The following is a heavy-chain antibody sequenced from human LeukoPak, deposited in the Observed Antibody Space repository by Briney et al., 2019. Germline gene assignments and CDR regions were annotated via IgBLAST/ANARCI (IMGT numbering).Heavy chain of an antibody. V-gene: IGHV3-23*01. D-gene: IGHD6-19*01. J-gene: IGHJ4*02. Sequence: GGSPRLSCAASEFTFSSYAMSWVRQAPGKGLEWVSAISGSGGSTYYADSVKGRFTISRDNSKNTLYLQMNSLRAEDTALYYCAKINRGEVAGHMDYWGQGTLVTVSS. CDR3: AKINRGEVAGHMDY. CDR2: ISGSGGST. CDR1: EFTFSSYA.